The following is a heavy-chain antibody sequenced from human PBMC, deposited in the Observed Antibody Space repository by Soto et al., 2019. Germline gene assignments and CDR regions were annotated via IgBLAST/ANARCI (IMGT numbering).Heavy chain of an antibody. J-gene: IGHJ6*02. D-gene: IGHD2-21*02. Sequence: PGESLKISCEGSGYSFRDYWIAWVRQMPGKGLEWMGLIYPGNSETRYSPSFEGQVTISADKSIDTAYLQWGSLRASDSAMYYCARLCSGGDCYSSYYYYYGMDVWGQGTTVTVSS. CDR3: ARLCSGGDCYSSYYYYYGMDV. CDR1: GYSFRDYW. CDR2: IYPGNSET. V-gene: IGHV5-51*01.